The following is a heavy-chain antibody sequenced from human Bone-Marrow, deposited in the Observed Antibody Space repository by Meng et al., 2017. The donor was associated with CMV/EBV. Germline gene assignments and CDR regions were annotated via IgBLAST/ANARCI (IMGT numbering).Heavy chain of an antibody. V-gene: IGHV3-9*01. CDR1: GFTFSSCS. D-gene: IGHD3-9*01. Sequence: SLKISCAASGFTFSSCSMNWVRQAPGKGLEWVSGISWNSGSIGYADSVKGRFTISRDNAKNSLYLQMNSLRAEDTALYYCAKAYYDILTGLGDDAFDIWGQGTMVTVPS. CDR2: ISWNSGSI. J-gene: IGHJ3*02. CDR3: AKAYYDILTGLGDDAFDI.